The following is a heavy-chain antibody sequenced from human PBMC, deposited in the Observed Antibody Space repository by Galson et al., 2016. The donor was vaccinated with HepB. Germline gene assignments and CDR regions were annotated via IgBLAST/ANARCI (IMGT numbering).Heavy chain of an antibody. J-gene: IGHJ4*02. V-gene: IGHV4-39*01. Sequence: ETLSLTCTVSGASIRSRSFYWGWIRQPPGKGLEWIGRVYYDGRTSYNPSLQNRVTLSIDTSKQQFHLRLRSVTAADTSLYYWSRLLGYDSTDIWGQGTLVLLPS. CDR2: VYYDGRT. CDR3: SRLLGYDSTDI. CDR1: GASIRSRSFY. D-gene: IGHD3-22*01.